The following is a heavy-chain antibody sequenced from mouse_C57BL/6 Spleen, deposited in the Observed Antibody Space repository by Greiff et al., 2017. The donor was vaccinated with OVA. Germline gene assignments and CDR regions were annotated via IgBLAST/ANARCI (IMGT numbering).Heavy chain of an antibody. D-gene: IGHD4-1*01. V-gene: IGHV5-16*01. J-gene: IGHJ2*01. Sequence: EVHLVESEGGLVQPGSSMKLSCTASGFTFSDYYMAWVRQVPEKGLEWVANINYDGSSTYYLDSLKSRFIISRDNAKNILYLQMSSLKSEDTATYYCAREGGTGTLDYWGQGTTLTVSS. CDR2: INYDGSST. CDR1: GFTFSDYY. CDR3: AREGGTGTLDY.